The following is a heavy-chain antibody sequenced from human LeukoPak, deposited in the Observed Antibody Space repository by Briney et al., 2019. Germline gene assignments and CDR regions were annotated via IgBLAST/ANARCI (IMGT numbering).Heavy chain of an antibody. V-gene: IGHV4-34*01. J-gene: IGHJ4*02. CDR1: GGSFSGYY. Sequence: PSETLSLTCAVYGGSFSGYYWSWIRQPPGKGLEWIGEINHSGSTNYNPSLKSRVTISVDTSKNQFSLKLSSVTAADTAVYYCARHSGGWELPNFDYWGQGTLVTVSS. D-gene: IGHD1-26*01. CDR3: ARHSGGWELPNFDY. CDR2: INHSGST.